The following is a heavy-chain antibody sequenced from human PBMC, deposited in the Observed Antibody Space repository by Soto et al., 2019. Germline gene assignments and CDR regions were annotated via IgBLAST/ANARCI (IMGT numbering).Heavy chain of an antibody. CDR1: GGTFSSYT. V-gene: IGHV1-69*02. CDR3: AISAYYDYIWGSYRSGFDY. Sequence: QVQPVQSGAEVKKPGSSVKVSCKASGGTFSSYTISWVRQAPGQGLEWMGRIIPILGIANYAQKFQGRVTITADKSTSTAYMELSSLRSEDTAVYYCAISAYYDYIWGSYRSGFDYWGQGTLVTVSS. J-gene: IGHJ4*02. CDR2: IIPILGIA. D-gene: IGHD3-16*02.